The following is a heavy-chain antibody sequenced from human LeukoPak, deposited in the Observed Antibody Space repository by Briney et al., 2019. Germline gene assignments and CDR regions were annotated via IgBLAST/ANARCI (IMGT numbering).Heavy chain of an antibody. CDR3: ARDSGYYDFWSGYFLSATPGGGFDP. Sequence: PSETLSLTCTVSGYSISSDYYWGWIRQPPGKGLEWIGSIYHSGSTYYNPSLKSRVTISVDTSKNQFSLNLSSVTAADTAVYYCARDSGYYDFWSGYFLSATPGGGFDPWGQGTLVTVSS. CDR1: GYSISSDYY. V-gene: IGHV4-38-2*02. D-gene: IGHD3-3*01. J-gene: IGHJ5*02. CDR2: IYHSGST.